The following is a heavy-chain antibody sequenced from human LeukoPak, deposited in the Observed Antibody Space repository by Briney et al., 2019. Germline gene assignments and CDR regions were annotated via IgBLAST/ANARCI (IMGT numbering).Heavy chain of an antibody. D-gene: IGHD3-22*01. V-gene: IGHV4-31*03. Sequence: SQTLSLTCTVSGGSISSGGYYWSWIRQHPGKGLEWIGYIYYSGSTYYNPSLKSRVTISVDTSKNQFSLKLSSVTAADTAVYYCARAPPTYCYDSSGYSPFDYWGQGTLVTVSS. J-gene: IGHJ4*02. CDR2: IYYSGST. CDR3: ARAPPTYCYDSSGYSPFDY. CDR1: GGSISSGGYY.